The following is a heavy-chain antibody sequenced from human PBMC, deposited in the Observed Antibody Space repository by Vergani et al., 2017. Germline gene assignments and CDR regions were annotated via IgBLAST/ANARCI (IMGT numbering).Heavy chain of an antibody. CDR3: AKCLVVVPAATSYYMDV. J-gene: IGHJ6*03. CDR1: GFTFSSYA. D-gene: IGHD2-2*01. Sequence: EVQLLESGGGLVQPGGSLRLSCAASGFTFSSYAMSWVRQAPGKGLEWVSAISGSGGSTYYADSVKGRFTISRDNSKNTLYLQMNSLRAEDTAVYYCAKCLVVVPAATSYYMDVWGKGTTVTVSS. CDR2: ISGSGGST. V-gene: IGHV3-23*01.